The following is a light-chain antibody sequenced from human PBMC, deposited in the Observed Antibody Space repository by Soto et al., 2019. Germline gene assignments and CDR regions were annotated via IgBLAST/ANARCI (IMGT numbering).Light chain of an antibody. CDR3: QQYGSSPEYT. CDR2: GAS. J-gene: IGKJ2*01. Sequence: EIVLTQSPGTLSLSPGERATLSCRASQSVSSSYLAWYQQKPGQAPRLLIYGASSRATGIPDRFSDSGSGTDFTLTISRLEPEDFAVDYCQQYGSSPEYTFGQGTKLEIK. V-gene: IGKV3-20*01. CDR1: QSVSSSY.